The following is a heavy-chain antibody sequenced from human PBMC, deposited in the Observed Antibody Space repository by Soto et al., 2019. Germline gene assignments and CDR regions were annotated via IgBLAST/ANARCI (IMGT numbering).Heavy chain of an antibody. CDR3: ARDEVVPAANWFDP. J-gene: IGHJ5*02. Sequence: QVQLVQSGAEVKKPGSSVKVSCKASGGTFSSYTISWVRQAPGQGLDWMGRIIPILGIANYAKKFQGRVTITADKSTSTDYMEPSSLRSEDTAVYCCARDEVVPAANWFDPWGQGTLVTVSS. CDR1: GGTFSSYT. D-gene: IGHD2-2*01. CDR2: IIPILGIA. V-gene: IGHV1-69*08.